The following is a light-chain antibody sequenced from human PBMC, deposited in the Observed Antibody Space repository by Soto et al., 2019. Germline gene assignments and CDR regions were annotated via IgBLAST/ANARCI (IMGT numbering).Light chain of an antibody. CDR1: QSINSW. CDR3: QQYNSYPWT. J-gene: IGKJ1*01. Sequence: DIQMTQSPSTLSASVGDRVTITCRASQSINSWLAWYQQKPGKAPKLLIYKASSLESGVPSRFSGSGSGTEFTLTISSLQSDDFATYYCQQYNSYPWTFDQGTKVEIK. CDR2: KAS. V-gene: IGKV1-5*03.